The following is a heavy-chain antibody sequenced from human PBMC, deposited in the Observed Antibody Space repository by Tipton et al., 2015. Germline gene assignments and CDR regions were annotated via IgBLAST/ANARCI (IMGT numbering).Heavy chain of an antibody. J-gene: IGHJ5*02. CDR1: GYTFNGYY. V-gene: IGHV1-2*02. CDR2: INPHSGGT. Sequence: QSGAEVKKPGASVKVSCKASGYTFNGYYMHWVRQAPGQGLEWMGWINPHSGGTYDARKFQGRVTMTRDTSITTVYMELNRLKSDRPAVYFRAGGDGGLGWFGPLGQGTLVTVSS. D-gene: IGHD3-16*01. CDR3: AGGDGGLGWFGP.